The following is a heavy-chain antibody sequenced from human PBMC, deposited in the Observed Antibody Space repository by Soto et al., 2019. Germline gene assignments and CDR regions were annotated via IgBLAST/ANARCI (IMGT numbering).Heavy chain of an antibody. CDR3: AREGGGLGYCRGGSCNWFVDI. J-gene: IGHJ2*01. Sequence: QVQLVQSGAEVKKPGSSVKVSCKASGGTFRSYGVNWVRQAHGQGLEWMGGIIPIIGTLSSAQTFQDRVTINADESTGTEYMELRFRRHEDTAVYYCAREGGGLGYCRGGSCNWFVDIWGRGTPITVSS. CDR2: IIPIIGTL. CDR1: GGTFRSYG. D-gene: IGHD2-15*01. V-gene: IGHV1-69*19.